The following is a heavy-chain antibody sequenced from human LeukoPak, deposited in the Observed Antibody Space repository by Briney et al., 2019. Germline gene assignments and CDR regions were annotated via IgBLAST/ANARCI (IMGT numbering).Heavy chain of an antibody. CDR3: AKDRRELARTVFDY. CDR1: GFTFSSYG. J-gene: IGHJ4*02. Sequence: GGSLRLSCAASGFTFSSYGMHWVRQAPGKGLEWVAFIRYDGSNKYYADSVKGRFTISRDNSKNTLYLQMNSLRAEDTAVYYRAKDRRELARTVFDYWGQGTLVTVSS. CDR2: IRYDGSNK. D-gene: IGHD1-26*01. V-gene: IGHV3-30*02.